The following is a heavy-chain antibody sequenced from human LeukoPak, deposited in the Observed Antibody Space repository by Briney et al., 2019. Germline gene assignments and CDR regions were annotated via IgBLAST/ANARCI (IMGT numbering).Heavy chain of an antibody. CDR3: ARVLEWFRGCPFDY. CDR2: IKQDGSEK. J-gene: IGHJ4*02. CDR1: GFTFSSYW. D-gene: IGHD3-3*01. Sequence: GGSLRLSCAASGFTFSSYWMSWVRQAPGKGLEWVANIKQDGSEKYYVDSVKGRFTISRDNAKNSLYLQMNSLRAEDTAVYYCARVLEWFRGCPFDYWGQGTPVTVSS. V-gene: IGHV3-7*04.